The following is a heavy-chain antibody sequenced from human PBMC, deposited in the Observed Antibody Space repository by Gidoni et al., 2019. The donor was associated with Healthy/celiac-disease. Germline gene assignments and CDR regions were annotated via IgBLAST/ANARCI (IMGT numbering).Heavy chain of an antibody. CDR1: GFTFSRSA. CDR3: AKDRTYYYDSSGLSNAFDI. J-gene: IGHJ3*02. CDR2: ISGSGCIT. D-gene: IGHD3-22*01. V-gene: IGHV3-23*01. Sequence: EVQLLESGGGLVQPGGSLRLSCADSGFTFSRSAMGWVRPAPGKGLSWVSAISGSGCITYYADSVKGRFTISRDNSKNTLYLQMNSLRAEDTAVYYCAKDRTYYYDSSGLSNAFDIWGQGTMVTVSS.